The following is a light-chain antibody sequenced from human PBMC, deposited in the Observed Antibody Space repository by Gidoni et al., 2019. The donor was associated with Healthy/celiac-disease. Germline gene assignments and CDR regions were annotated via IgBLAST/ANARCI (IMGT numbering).Light chain of an antibody. CDR3: SSYTSSSTLV. CDR2: YVS. CDR1: SSDVGGYNY. V-gene: IGLV2-14*01. Sequence: QSALTQPASVSGSPGQSITISCTGTSSDVGGYNYVSWYPQHPGKAPKLMIYYVSNRPSGVAKRFSGSKSGNKAALTISGLQAEDEADYYGSSYTSSSTLVFGGGTKLTVL. J-gene: IGLJ2*01.